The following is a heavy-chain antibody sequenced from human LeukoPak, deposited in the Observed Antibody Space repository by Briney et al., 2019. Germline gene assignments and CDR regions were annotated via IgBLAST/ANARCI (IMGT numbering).Heavy chain of an antibody. J-gene: IGHJ4*02. Sequence: PGRSLRLSCAASGFTFSSYGMHWVRQAPGKGLEWVAGIWFDARNEHYADSVKGRFTISRDNSKNALYLQMDSLRADDTAVYYCSRGLFSWSSWYGYWGQGTLVTVSS. CDR2: IWFDARNE. CDR3: SRGLFSWSSWYGY. V-gene: IGHV3-33*01. CDR1: GFTFSSYG. D-gene: IGHD6-13*01.